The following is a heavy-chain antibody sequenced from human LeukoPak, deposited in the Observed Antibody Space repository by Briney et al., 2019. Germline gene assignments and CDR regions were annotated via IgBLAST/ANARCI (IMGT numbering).Heavy chain of an antibody. CDR2: INHSGST. V-gene: IGHV4-34*01. CDR3: ARGQWDWNYFDY. Sequence: SETLSLTCAVYGGSFSGYYWSWIRQPPGKGLEWIGEINHSGSTNYNPSLKSRITILVDTSKNQFSLKLSSVTAADTAVYYCARGQWDWNYFDYWGQGTLVTVSS. J-gene: IGHJ4*02. D-gene: IGHD1-26*01. CDR1: GGSFSGYY.